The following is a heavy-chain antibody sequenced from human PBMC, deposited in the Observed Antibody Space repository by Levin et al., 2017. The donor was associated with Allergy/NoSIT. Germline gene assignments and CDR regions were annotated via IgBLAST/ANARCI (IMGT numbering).Heavy chain of an antibody. CDR1: GFTFSRYG. Sequence: PGGSLRLSCAASGFTFSRYGMHWVRQAPGKGLEWVAVIPYDESYKYYTESVKGRFTISRDNSKNTLYLQMNSLRAEDTAVYYCAKEMTGGSGSYYEGIPFDYWGQGTLVTVSS. D-gene: IGHD3-10*01. CDR2: IPYDESYK. V-gene: IGHV3-30*18. CDR3: AKEMTGGSGSYYEGIPFDY. J-gene: IGHJ4*02.